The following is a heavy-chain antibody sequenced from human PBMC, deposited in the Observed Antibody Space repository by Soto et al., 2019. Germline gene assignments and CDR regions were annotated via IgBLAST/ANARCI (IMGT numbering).Heavy chain of an antibody. Sequence: SETLSLTCAVYGGSFSGYYWSWIRQPPGKGLEWIGEINHSGSTNYNPSLKSRVTISVDTSKNQFSLKLSSVTAADTAMYYCAADDYGDYKGEDYWGQGTLVTVSS. CDR1: GGSFSGYY. V-gene: IGHV4-34*01. CDR2: INHSGST. J-gene: IGHJ4*02. D-gene: IGHD4-17*01. CDR3: AADDYGDYKGEDY.